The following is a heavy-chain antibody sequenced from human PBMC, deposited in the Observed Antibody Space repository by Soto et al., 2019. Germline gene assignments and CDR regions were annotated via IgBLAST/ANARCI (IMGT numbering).Heavy chain of an antibody. CDR2: IYYSGST. D-gene: IGHD3-16*01. J-gene: IGHJ6*02. CDR3: AREYPCGELCFYGMDV. CDR1: GGSVSSYY. Sequence: PSWSLSLASAACGGSVSSYYWSWIRQPPGKGLEWIGYIYYSGSTNYNPSLKSRVTISVDTSKNQFSLKLSSVTAADTAVYYCAREYPCGELCFYGMDVWGQGTTVTVS. V-gene: IGHV4-59*02.